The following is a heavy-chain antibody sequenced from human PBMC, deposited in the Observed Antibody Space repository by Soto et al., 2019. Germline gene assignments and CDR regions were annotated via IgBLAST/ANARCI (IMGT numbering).Heavy chain of an antibody. CDR3: TRHPDIVVVPAAMGFDP. J-gene: IGHJ5*02. Sequence: GGSLRLSCAASGFTFSGSAMHWVRQASGKGLEWVGRIRSKANSYATAYAASVKGRFTISRDDSKNTAYLQMNSLKTEDTAVYYCTRHPDIVVVPAAMGFDPWGQGTLVTVSS. D-gene: IGHD2-2*01. CDR1: GFTFSGSA. CDR2: IRSKANSYAT. V-gene: IGHV3-73*01.